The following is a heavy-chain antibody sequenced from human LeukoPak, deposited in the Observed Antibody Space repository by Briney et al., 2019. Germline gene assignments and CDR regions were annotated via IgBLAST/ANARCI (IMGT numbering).Heavy chain of an antibody. Sequence: GGSLRLSCAASGFTFSSYEMNWVRQAPGKGLEWVSYISTSGSTIYYAASVKGRFTISRDNAKNSLSLQMNSLRAEDTAVYYFARDQVRYIDYWGQGTLVTVSS. J-gene: IGHJ4*02. CDR2: ISTSGSTI. CDR3: ARDQVRYIDY. CDR1: GFTFSSYE. D-gene: IGHD1-1*01. V-gene: IGHV3-48*03.